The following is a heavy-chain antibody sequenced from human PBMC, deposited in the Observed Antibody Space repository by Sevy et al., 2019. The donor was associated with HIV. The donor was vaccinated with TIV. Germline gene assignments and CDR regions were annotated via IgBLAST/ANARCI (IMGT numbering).Heavy chain of an antibody. Sequence: ASVTVSCKASGYTFTGYYMHWVRQAPGQGLEWMGWINPNSGGTNYAQKFQGRVTMTRDTSISTAYMELSRLGSDDTAVYYCARDNSPSLYYFDYWGQGTLVTVSS. D-gene: IGHD1-20*01. J-gene: IGHJ4*02. CDR2: INPNSGGT. V-gene: IGHV1-2*02. CDR1: GYTFTGYY. CDR3: ARDNSPSLYYFDY.